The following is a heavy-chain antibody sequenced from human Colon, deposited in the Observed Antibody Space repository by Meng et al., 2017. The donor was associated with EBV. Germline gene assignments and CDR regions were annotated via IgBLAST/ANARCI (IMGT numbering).Heavy chain of an antibody. V-gene: IGHV4-4*02. CDR2: IDDSGST. CDR3: ARGKQDAWELLAY. D-gene: IGHD1-26*01. Sequence: GQLQESGPGLVKPSGTLSLTCGFSCVPISSNIRWTWVRQPPGKGLEWIGDIDDSGSTNYNPSLNSRISISLDRSKNHFSLKVNSVTAADTAVYYCARGKQDAWELLAYWGQGALVTVSS. J-gene: IGHJ4*02. CDR1: CVPISSNIR.